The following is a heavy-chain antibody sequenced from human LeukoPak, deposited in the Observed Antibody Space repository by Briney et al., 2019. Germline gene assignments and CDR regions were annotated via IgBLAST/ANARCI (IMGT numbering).Heavy chain of an antibody. D-gene: IGHD3-22*01. CDR3: ARGGYYDSSGRNFDY. CDR1: GFSFSKYW. CDR2: IKQDGSEK. V-gene: IGHV3-7*05. J-gene: IGHJ4*02. Sequence: PGGSLRLSCVASGFSFSKYWMSWVRQAPGKGLEWVAKIKQDGSEKFYVDSVKGRFTISRDNAENSLYLQMNSLRAEDTAVYYCARGGYYDSSGRNFDYWGQGTLVTVSS.